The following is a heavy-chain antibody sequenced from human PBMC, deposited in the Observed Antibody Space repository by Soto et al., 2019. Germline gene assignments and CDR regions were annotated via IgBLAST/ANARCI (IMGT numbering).Heavy chain of an antibody. CDR2: IYGSGTT. V-gene: IGHV4-4*07. CDR3: AKDIPGGIPPP. D-gene: IGHD2-8*02. Sequence: SEPLSLTCTVSGDSLSNYLWSWIRQPADKGLEWIGRIYGSGTTIYNPSLRGRVTISLDTSKNQFSLKLTSVTAADTAVYYCAKDIPGGIPPPWGHGTLVTVSS. CDR1: GDSLSNYL. J-gene: IGHJ5*02.